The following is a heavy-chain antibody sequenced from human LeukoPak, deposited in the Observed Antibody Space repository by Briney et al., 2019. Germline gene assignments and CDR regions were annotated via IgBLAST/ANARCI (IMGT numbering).Heavy chain of an antibody. J-gene: IGHJ6*03. D-gene: IGHD6-13*01. CDR2: ISGNSGSI. V-gene: IGHV3-9*01. CDR1: GFTFDDYA. CDR3: AKSGYSSSWYVYYYYMDV. Sequence: GGSLRLSCAASGFTFDDYAMHWVRQAPGKGLEWVSGISGNSGSIGYADSVKGRFTISRDNAKNSLYLQMNSLRAEDTALYYCAKSGYSSSWYVYYYYMDVWGKGTTVTVSS.